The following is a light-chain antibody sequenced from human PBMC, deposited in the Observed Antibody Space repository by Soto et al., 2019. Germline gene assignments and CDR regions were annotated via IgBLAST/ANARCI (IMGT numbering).Light chain of an antibody. CDR1: QSVSSN. J-gene: IGKJ1*01. CDR3: QQYNNWPRT. CDR2: GAS. V-gene: IGKV3-15*01. Sequence: EIVMTQSPATLSVSPGERATLSCRASQSVSSNLAWYQQKPGQAPRLLIYGASTRATGIPARFSGSGSGTDFTLTISSLRSEDFAVYYCQQYNNWPRTVGQGTKVDIK.